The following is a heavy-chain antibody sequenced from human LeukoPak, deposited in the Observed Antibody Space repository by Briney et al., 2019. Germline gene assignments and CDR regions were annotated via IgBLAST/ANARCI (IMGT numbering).Heavy chain of an antibody. D-gene: IGHD6-13*01. CDR3: ATGIAAADSFDY. J-gene: IGHJ4*02. V-gene: IGHV4-4*02. CDR2: IYHSGST. CDR1: GGSISSSNW. Sequence: SETLSPTCAVSGGSISSSNWWSWVRQPPGKGLEWIGEIYHSGSTNYNPSLKSRVTISVDKSKNQFSLKLSSVTAADTAVYYCATGIAAADSFDYWGQGTLVTVSS.